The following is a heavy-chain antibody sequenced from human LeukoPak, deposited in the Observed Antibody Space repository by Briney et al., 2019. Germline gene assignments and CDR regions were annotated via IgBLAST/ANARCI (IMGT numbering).Heavy chain of an antibody. CDR3: ARQVSSVYANSRGSHDWPSHFDE. CDR2: IYYTGDT. V-gene: IGHV4-59*01. D-gene: IGHD3-22*01. CDR1: DAPMSRDY. Sequence: SETLSLTCVVSDAPMSRDYWSWVRQSPGQGLEWIGYIYYTGDTNYNPSLKSRVSISGDTSQNHFSLRLTSVTAADMAVYYCARQVSSVYANSRGSHDWPSHFDEWGRGILVTVSS. J-gene: IGHJ4*02.